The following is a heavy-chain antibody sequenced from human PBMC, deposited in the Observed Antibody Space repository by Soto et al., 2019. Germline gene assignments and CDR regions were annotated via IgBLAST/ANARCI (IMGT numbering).Heavy chain of an antibody. CDR3: ARQEARYGDYYYGMDV. V-gene: IGHV5-51*01. CDR2: IYPGDSDT. J-gene: IGHJ6*02. CDR1: GYSFTSYW. D-gene: IGHD4-17*01. Sequence: GESLKISCKGSGYSFTSYWIGWVRQMPGKGLEWMGIIYPGDSDTRYSPSFQGQVTISAEKSVSTAYLQWSSLKASDTAMYYCARQEARYGDYYYGMDVWGQGTTVTVSS.